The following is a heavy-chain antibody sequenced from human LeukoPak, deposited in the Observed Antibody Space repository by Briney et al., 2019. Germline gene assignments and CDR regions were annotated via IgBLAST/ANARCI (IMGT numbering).Heavy chain of an antibody. CDR2: INHSGST. V-gene: IGHV4-34*01. J-gene: IGHJ5*02. Sequence: SETLSLTCAVYGGSFSGYYWSWIRQPPGKGLEWIGEINHSGSTNYNPSLKSRVTISVDTSKNQFSLKLSSVTAADTAVYYCARDDEYCSSTSCYSWFDPWGQGTLVTVSS. CDR1: GGSFSGYY. D-gene: IGHD2-2*01. CDR3: ARDDEYCSSTSCYSWFDP.